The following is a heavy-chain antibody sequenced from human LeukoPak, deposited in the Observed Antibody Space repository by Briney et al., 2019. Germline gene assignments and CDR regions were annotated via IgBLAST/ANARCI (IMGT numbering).Heavy chain of an antibody. J-gene: IGHJ6*03. CDR2: ISTSSSYI. V-gene: IGHV3-21*01. CDR3: ARCRDHYMDV. D-gene: IGHD2-15*01. CDR1: GFTFSRHN. Sequence: GGSLRLSCAASGFTFSRHNMNWVRQAPGKGLEWVSSISTSSSYIYYADSVKGRFTISRDNAKNSLYLQMNSLTAEDTAVYYCARCRDHYMDVWGKGTTVTISS.